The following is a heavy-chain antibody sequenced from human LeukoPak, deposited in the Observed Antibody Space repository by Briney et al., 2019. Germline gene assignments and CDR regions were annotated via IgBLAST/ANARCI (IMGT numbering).Heavy chain of an antibody. D-gene: IGHD2-8*01. Sequence: GGSLRLSCAASGFTFSNYGMHWVRQAPGKGLEWVSFIYNTGETYYLDSVKGRFTISRDNSKNMLYLQMNSLRADDTAVYYCAKWYCTTSTCYYDYWGQGTLVTVSS. CDR1: GFTFSNYG. CDR2: IYNTGET. V-gene: IGHV3-NL1*01. J-gene: IGHJ4*02. CDR3: AKWYCTTSTCYYDY.